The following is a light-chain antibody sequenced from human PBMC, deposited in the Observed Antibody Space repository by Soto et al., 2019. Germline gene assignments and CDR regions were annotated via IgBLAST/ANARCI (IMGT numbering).Light chain of an antibody. CDR3: QQYNIYPYT. Sequence: DIQMTQFPSTLSASIGDRVTITCRASQTISRWLACYQQKPGKAPKLLIYKASSLETGVPSRFIGSGSETEFTLTISSLQPDDFATYYCQQYNIYPYTFGQGTRLEIK. J-gene: IGKJ2*01. V-gene: IGKV1-5*03. CDR1: QTISRW. CDR2: KAS.